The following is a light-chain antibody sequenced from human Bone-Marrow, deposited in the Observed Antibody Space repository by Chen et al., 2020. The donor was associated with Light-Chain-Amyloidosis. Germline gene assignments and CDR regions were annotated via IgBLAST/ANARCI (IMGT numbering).Light chain of an antibody. CDR2: DAS. Sequence: AIQLTQSPSSLSASVGDRVTITCRASQGISRALAWYQQKSGKSPKLLISDASNLESGVPSRFSGSGSGTDCSLTISSLQPEDFATYYCQHFNSYRFTFGPGTKVDLK. CDR1: QGISRA. J-gene: IGKJ3*01. V-gene: IGKV1-13*02. CDR3: QHFNSYRFT.